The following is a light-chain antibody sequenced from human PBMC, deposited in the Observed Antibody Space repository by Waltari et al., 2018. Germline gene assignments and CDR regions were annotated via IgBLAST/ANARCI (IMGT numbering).Light chain of an antibody. V-gene: IGLV1-47*01. Sequence: QSVLTQPPPASGTPGQRVTISCSGTRANIGNNNVYWYQQPPGTGPKLVIYRNNPRASRVPVRFAGSKTGTSVSLTFSGRRSENESNYYCAAWEYSQSACVFGGENKLSVL. CDR3: AAWEYSQSACV. J-gene: IGLJ3*02. CDR1: RANIGNNN. CDR2: RNN.